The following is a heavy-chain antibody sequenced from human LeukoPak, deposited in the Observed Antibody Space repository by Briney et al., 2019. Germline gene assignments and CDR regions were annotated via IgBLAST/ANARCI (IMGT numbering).Heavy chain of an antibody. CDR2: ISASGHSM. D-gene: IGHD3-16*01. CDR3: ARDGMGSYDQ. V-gene: IGHV3-11*01. Sequence: GGSPRLSCAASGFTFSDFYMFWIRQAPGKGLEWVSYISASGHSMYYGDSVKGRFTISRDNAKNSLYLQMNSLRAEDTAVYYCARDGMGSYDQRGQGTLVTVSS. CDR1: GFTFSDFY. J-gene: IGHJ4*02.